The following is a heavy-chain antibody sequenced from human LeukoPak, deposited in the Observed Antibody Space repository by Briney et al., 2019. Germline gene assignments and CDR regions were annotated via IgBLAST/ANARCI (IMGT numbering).Heavy chain of an antibody. CDR3: ALVPAAIRGYYYYGMDV. D-gene: IGHD2-2*02. CDR2: ISWNSGSI. V-gene: IGHV3-9*03. CDR1: GFTFDDYA. Sequence: GGSLRLSCAAPGFTFDDYAMHWVRQAPGKGLEWVPGISWNSGSIGYADSVKGRFTISRDNAKNSLYLQMNSLRAEDMALYYCALVPAAIRGYYYYGMDVWGQGTTVTVSS. J-gene: IGHJ6*02.